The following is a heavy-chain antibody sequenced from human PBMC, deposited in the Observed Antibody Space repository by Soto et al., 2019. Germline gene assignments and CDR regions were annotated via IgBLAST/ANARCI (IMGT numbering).Heavy chain of an antibody. V-gene: IGHV4-39*07. CDR1: GGSVSSGSYY. CDR3: ARGLRGFRYSSGGSCYYYYDMDD. CDR2: INHSGST. D-gene: IGHD2-15*01. J-gene: IGHJ6*02. Sequence: SETLSLTCTVSGGSVSSGSYYWSWIRQPPGQGLEWIGEINHSGSTNYNPSLKSRVTISVDTSKNQFSLKLSSVADADTAVYYCARGLRGFRYSSGGSCYYYYDMDDWGQGTMVTVSS.